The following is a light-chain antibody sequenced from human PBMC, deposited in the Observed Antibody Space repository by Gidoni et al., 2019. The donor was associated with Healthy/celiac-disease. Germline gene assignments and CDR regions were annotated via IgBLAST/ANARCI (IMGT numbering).Light chain of an antibody. J-gene: IGLJ1*01. Sequence: QSALTQPASVSGPPGPSITTSCTGTSSDVGGYNYVSWYQQHPAKAPKLMIYEVSNRPSGVSNRFSGSKSGNTASLTISGLQAEDEADYYCSSYTSSSTLYVFGTGTKVTVL. V-gene: IGLV2-14*01. CDR2: EVS. CDR3: SSYTSSSTLYV. CDR1: SSDVGGYNY.